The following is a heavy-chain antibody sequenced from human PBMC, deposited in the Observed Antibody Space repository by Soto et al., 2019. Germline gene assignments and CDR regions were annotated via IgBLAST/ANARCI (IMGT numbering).Heavy chain of an antibody. CDR3: ARDHYVYDILTGYGYYYGMDV. CDR1: WGSIISGDYY. Sequence: LQTLSLTCTVAWGSIISGDYYWSWIRQPPGKGLEWIGYIYYSGSTYYNPSLKSRVTISVDTSKNQFSLKLSSVTAADTAVYYCARDHYVYDILTGYGYYYGMDVWGQGTTVTVSS. D-gene: IGHD3-9*01. V-gene: IGHV4-30-4*01. J-gene: IGHJ6*02. CDR2: IYYSGST.